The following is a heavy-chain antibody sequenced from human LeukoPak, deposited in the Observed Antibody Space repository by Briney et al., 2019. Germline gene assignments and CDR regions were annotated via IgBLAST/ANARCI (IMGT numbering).Heavy chain of an antibody. Sequence: SETLSLTCTVSGGSISSSSYYWGWIRQPPGKGLEWIGSIYYSGSTYYNPSLKSRVTISVDTSKNQFSLKLSSVTVADTAVYYCASAEDYYDSSGWDYWGQGTLVTASS. V-gene: IGHV4-39*01. CDR2: IYYSGST. D-gene: IGHD3-22*01. J-gene: IGHJ4*02. CDR1: GGSISSSSYY. CDR3: ASAEDYYDSSGWDY.